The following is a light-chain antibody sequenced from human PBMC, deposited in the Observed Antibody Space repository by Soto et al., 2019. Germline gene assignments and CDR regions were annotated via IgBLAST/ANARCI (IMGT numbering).Light chain of an antibody. CDR1: QGLGTN. J-gene: IGKJ4*01. CDR3: QQYNHWPLS. CDR2: AAS. V-gene: IGKV3-15*01. Sequence: TVMTQSPATLSVSPGERATLSCRASQGLGTNLAWYQQMPGQVPRLLIYAASTRATGVPARFSGSGSETEFTLTITTLQSEDFAVYYCQQYNHWPLSFGVGTKVEIK.